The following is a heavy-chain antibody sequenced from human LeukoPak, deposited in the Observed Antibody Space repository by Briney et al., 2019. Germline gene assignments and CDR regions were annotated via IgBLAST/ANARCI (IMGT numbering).Heavy chain of an antibody. CDR1: GFTFSNYA. J-gene: IGHJ4*02. CDR3: AKDGNYFDSSGYSLDH. V-gene: IGHV3-23*01. Sequence: GGSLRLSCAASGFTFSNYAMSWVRQAPGKGLEWVSGISDSDGSTYYADSVKGRFTISRDNSKNTLYLQMNSLRGEDTAVYHCAKDGNYFDSSGYSLDHWGQGTLVTVSS. D-gene: IGHD3-22*01. CDR2: ISDSDGST.